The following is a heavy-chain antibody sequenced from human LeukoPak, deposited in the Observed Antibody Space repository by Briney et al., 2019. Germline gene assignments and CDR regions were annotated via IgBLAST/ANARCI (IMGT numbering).Heavy chain of an antibody. CDR3: ARGLTTEYSSSSLDFDY. D-gene: IGHD6-6*01. Sequence: GASVKVSCKASGDTFTSYDINWVRQATGQGLEWMGWMNPNSGNTGYAQKFQGRVTMTRNTSISTAYMELSSLRSEDTAVYYCARGLTTEYSSSSLDFDYWGQGTLVTVSS. J-gene: IGHJ4*02. CDR2: MNPNSGNT. V-gene: IGHV1-8*01. CDR1: GDTFTSYD.